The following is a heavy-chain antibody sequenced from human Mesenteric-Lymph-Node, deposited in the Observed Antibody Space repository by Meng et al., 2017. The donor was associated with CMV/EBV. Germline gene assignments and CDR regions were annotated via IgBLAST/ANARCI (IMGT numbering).Heavy chain of an antibody. Sequence: GGSLRLSCAASGFTFSSHWMHWVRQAPGKGLVWVSRINSDGSSRSYAGSVKGRFTISRDNAKNTLYLQMNSLRAEDTAVYYCAKAPKSQDYYYYGMDVWGQGTTVTVSS. CDR3: AKAPKSQDYYYYGMDV. CDR2: INSDGSSR. V-gene: IGHV3-74*01. J-gene: IGHJ6*02. CDR1: GFTFSSHW.